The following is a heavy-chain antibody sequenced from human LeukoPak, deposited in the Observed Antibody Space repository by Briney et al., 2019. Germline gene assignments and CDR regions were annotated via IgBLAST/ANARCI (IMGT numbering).Heavy chain of an antibody. Sequence: GGSLRLSCAASGFSFSSHGLSWVRQAPWKGPEWVSSISSGSDYTYYADSVKGRFTISRDNSKNTLYLQMNSLRAGDTAIYYCAKIGVIGNWYYDVWGRGTLVTVSS. CDR3: AKIGVIGNWYYDV. CDR2: ISSGSDYT. CDR1: GFSFSSHG. D-gene: IGHD3-10*01. J-gene: IGHJ2*01. V-gene: IGHV3-23*01.